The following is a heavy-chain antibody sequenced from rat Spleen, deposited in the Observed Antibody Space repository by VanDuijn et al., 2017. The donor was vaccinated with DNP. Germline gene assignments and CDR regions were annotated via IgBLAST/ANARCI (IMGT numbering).Heavy chain of an antibody. D-gene: IGHD1-11*01. Sequence: EVQLVESGGGLVQPGRSLKLSCAASGFTFSNYGMAWVRQAPTKGLEWVASINTGGGTTYDQDSVKGRFTISRDKAKNTVNLQMGSLRSEDTAAYDCAGACYGTYYFDYWGQGVMVTGSS. CDR2: INTGGGTT. CDR3: AGACYGTYYFDY. CDR1: GFTFSNYG. V-gene: IGHV5S13*01. J-gene: IGHJ2*01.